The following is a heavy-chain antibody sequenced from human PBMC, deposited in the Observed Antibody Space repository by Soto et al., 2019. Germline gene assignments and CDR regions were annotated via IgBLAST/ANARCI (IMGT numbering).Heavy chain of an antibody. Sequence: ASVKVSCKASGYTFTSYGISWVRQAPGQGLEWMGWISAYNGNTNYAQKLQGRVTMTRDTSTSTVYMELSSLRSEDTAVYYCARGNPDSSGYWVDYWGQGTLVTVSS. CDR2: ISAYNGNT. J-gene: IGHJ4*02. D-gene: IGHD3-22*01. V-gene: IGHV1-18*01. CDR3: ARGNPDSSGYWVDY. CDR1: GYTFTSYG.